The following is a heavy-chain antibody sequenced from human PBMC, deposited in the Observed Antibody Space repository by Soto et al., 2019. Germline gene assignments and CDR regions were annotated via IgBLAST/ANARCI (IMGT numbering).Heavy chain of an antibody. V-gene: IGHV4-34*01. CDR2: INHSGST. CDR3: ARGGDFWSGYYSYYYGMDV. D-gene: IGHD3-3*01. J-gene: IGHJ6*02. CDR1: GGSLSGYY. Sequence: SETLSLTCAVYGGSLSGYYWSWIRQPPGKGLEWIGEINHSGSTNYNPSLKSRVTISVDTSKNQFSLKLSSVTAADTAVYYCARGGDFWSGYYSYYYGMDVWGQGTTVTVSS.